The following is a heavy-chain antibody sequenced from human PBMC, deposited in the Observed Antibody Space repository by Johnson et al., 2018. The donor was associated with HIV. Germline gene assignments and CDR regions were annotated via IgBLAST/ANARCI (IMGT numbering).Heavy chain of an antibody. CDR1: GFTFSSYG. Sequence: QVQLVESGGGVVQPGGSLRLSCAASGFTFSSYGMHWVRQAPGKGLEWVAFIRYDGSNTYYADSVKGRITITRDNSKNTLYLQMNSLCAEDTAVYYGGGSYYYDSSGYYARNAFDIWGQGTMVTVSS. CDR3: GGSYYYDSSGYYARNAFDI. CDR2: IRYDGSNT. V-gene: IGHV3-30*02. D-gene: IGHD3-22*01. J-gene: IGHJ3*02.